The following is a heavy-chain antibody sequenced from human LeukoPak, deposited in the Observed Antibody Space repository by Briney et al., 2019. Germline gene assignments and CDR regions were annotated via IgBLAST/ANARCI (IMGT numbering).Heavy chain of an antibody. CDR2: IYYSGST. Sequence: SETLSLTCTVSGGSISSSSYYWGWIRQPPGKGLEWIGSIYYSGSTYYNPSLKSRVTISVDTSKNQFSLKLSSVTAVDTAVYYCATTSGFSGKFDYWGQGTLVTVSS. D-gene: IGHD3-10*01. CDR3: ATTSGFSGKFDY. J-gene: IGHJ4*02. CDR1: GGSISSSSYY. V-gene: IGHV4-39*07.